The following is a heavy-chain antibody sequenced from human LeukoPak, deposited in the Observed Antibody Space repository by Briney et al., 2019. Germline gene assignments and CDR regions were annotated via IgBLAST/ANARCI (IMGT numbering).Heavy chain of an antibody. V-gene: IGHV4-39*01. J-gene: IGHJ4*02. CDR1: GGSISSRSYY. D-gene: IGHD4-17*01. CDR3: AGYYGDYGFDY. CDR2: IYYSGSA. Sequence: PSETLSLTCIVSGGSISSRSYYWGWTRQPPGKGLEWIGSIYYSGSAYYNPSLKSRVTISVDTSKNQFSLKLSSVTAADTAVYYCAGYYGDYGFDYWGQGTLVTVSS.